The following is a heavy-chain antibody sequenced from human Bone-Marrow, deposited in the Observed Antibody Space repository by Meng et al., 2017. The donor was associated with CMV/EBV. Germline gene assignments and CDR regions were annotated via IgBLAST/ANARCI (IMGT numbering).Heavy chain of an antibody. D-gene: IGHD4-11*01. CDR1: GGSISSGGYY. CDR3: ARGIYSNYFDY. CDR2: IYYSGST. J-gene: IGHJ4*02. V-gene: IGHV4-31*03. Sequence: CTVSGGSISSGGYYWSWIRQHPGKGLEWIGYIYYSGSTYYNPSLKSRVTISVDTSKNQFSLKLSSVTAADTAVYYCARGIYSNYFDYLGQGTLVTVSS.